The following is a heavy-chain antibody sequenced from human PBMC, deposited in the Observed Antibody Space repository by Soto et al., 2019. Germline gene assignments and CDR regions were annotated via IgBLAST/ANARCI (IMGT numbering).Heavy chain of an antibody. CDR3: ARGLFGYSYFKYYFDY. CDR1: GGSFSGYY. Sequence: PSETLSLTCAVYGGSFSGYYWSWIRQPPGKGLGWIGEINHSGSTNYNPSLKSRVTISVDTSKNQFSLKLSSVTAADTAVYYCARGLFGYSYFKYYFDYWGQGTLVTVSS. V-gene: IGHV4-34*01. D-gene: IGHD5-18*01. J-gene: IGHJ4*02. CDR2: INHSGST.